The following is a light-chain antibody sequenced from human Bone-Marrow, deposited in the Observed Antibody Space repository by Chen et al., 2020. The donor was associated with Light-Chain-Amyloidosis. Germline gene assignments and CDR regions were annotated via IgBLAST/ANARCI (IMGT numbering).Light chain of an antibody. Sequence: ALAQPASLSGSPGQAVTLSCTGTSSDVGGDNHVSWYQQHPDKAPKLMIYEVTNRPSWVPDRFSGSKSDNTASLTISGLQTEDEADYFCSSYTITNTLVFGSGTRVTVL. J-gene: IGLJ1*01. CDR1: SSDVGGDNH. CDR3: SSYTITNTLV. V-gene: IGLV2-14*01. CDR2: EVT.